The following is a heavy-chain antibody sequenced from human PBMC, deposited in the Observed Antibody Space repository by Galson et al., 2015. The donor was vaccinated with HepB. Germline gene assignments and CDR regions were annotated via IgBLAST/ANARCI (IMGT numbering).Heavy chain of an antibody. J-gene: IGHJ6*02. CDR2: IWYDGSNE. CDR3: ARDSYCSITSCYYYYYYGMDV. Sequence: SLRLSCAASGSTFSSYGMHWVRQAPGKGLEWVAVIWYDGSNEYYADSVKGRFTISRDNSKNTLYLQMXSLRAEDTAVYYXARDSYCSITSCYYYYYYGMDVWGQGTTVTVSS. D-gene: IGHD2-2*01. V-gene: IGHV3-33*01. CDR1: GSTFSSYG.